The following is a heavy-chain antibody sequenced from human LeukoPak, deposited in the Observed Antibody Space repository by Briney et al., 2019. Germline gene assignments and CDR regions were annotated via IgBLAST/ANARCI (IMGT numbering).Heavy chain of an antibody. D-gene: IGHD6-19*01. CDR2: VIPYLGII. J-gene: IGHJ5*02. Sequence: EASVKVSCKTSGGTFSSDAISWVRQAPGLGLEWMGRVIPYLGIIDYAQKFQGRVTISADKSTNTAYMEMNGLTSEDTALYYCARDTAVAPTSNWFDPWGQGTLVTVSS. CDR3: ARDTAVAPTSNWFDP. V-gene: IGHV1-69*04. CDR1: GGTFSSDA.